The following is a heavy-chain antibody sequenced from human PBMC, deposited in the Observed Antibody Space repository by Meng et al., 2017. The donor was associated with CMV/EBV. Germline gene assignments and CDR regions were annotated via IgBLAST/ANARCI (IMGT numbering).Heavy chain of an antibody. Sequence: GESLKISCAASGFTFRTYNMDWVRQAPGKGLEWVSSISSSSYIYYADSVKGRFTISRDNAKNSLYLQMNSLRAEDTAVYYCASEPDYDFWSGYYPFDYWGQGTLVTVSS. CDR2: ISSSSYI. CDR1: GFTFRTYN. V-gene: IGHV3-21*01. J-gene: IGHJ4*02. CDR3: ASEPDYDFWSGYYPFDY. D-gene: IGHD3-3*01.